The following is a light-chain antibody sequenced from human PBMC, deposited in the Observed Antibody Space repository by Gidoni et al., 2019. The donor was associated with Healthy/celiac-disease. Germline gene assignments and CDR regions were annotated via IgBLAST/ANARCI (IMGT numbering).Light chain of an antibody. CDR2: GNS. CDR3: QSYDISLSKV. V-gene: IGLV1-40*01. J-gene: IGLJ1*01. Sequence: QSVLTQPPSVSGAPGQRVTISCTGSSSNIGAGYDVHWYQQLPVTAPKLLIYGNSNRPSGVPDRFSGSKSGTSASLAITGLQAEDEADYYFQSYDISLSKVFGTGTKVTVL. CDR1: SSNIGAGYD.